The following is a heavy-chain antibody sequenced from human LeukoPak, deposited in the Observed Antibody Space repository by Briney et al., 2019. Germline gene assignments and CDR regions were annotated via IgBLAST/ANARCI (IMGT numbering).Heavy chain of an antibody. Sequence: ASVKVSCKASGYTFTGYYMHWVRQAPGQGLEWMGWINPNSGGTNYAQKFQGRVTMTRDTSISTAYMELGRLGSDDTAVYYCARGGVTVTTAKISRRGVDYWGQGTLVTVSS. CDR3: ARGGVTVTTAKISRRGVDY. CDR1: GYTFTGYY. D-gene: IGHD4-17*01. J-gene: IGHJ4*02. V-gene: IGHV1-2*02. CDR2: INPNSGGT.